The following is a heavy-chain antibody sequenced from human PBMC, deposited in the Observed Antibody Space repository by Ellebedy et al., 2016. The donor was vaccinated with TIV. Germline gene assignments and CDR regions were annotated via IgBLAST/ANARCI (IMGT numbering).Heavy chain of an antibody. CDR3: ARRGIFDYDSSGAPGY. CDR1: GLTASSNY. J-gene: IGHJ4*02. V-gene: IGHV3-53*01. CDR2: VYSTGST. Sequence: GGSLRLSXAASGLTASSNYMTWVRQAPGKGLEWVSVVYSTGSTYYADSVRGRFTISRDNSKNTMYLQMNSLRAEDTAVYYCARRGIFDYDSSGAPGYWGQGTLVTVSS. D-gene: IGHD3-22*01.